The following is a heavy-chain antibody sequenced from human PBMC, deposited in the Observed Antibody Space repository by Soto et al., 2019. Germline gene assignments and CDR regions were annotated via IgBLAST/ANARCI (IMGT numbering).Heavy chain of an antibody. Sequence: GGSLRLSCAASGFTFSGSAMHWVRQASGKGLEWVGRIRSKANSYATAYAASVKGRFTISRDDSKNTAYLQMNSLKTEDTAVYYCTREQWLYYYGMDVWGQGTTVTVSS. CDR2: IRSKANSYAT. V-gene: IGHV3-73*01. CDR3: TREQWLYYYGMDV. CDR1: GFTFSGSA. J-gene: IGHJ6*02. D-gene: IGHD6-19*01.